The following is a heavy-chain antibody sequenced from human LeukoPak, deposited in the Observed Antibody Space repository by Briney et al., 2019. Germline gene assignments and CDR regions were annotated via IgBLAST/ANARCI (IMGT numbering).Heavy chain of an antibody. D-gene: IGHD3-10*01. J-gene: IGHJ4*02. Sequence: PGGSLGLSCAASGFTFSDYYMSWIRQAPGKGLEWVALISYDGSNKYYADSVKDRFTISRDNSKNTLYLQMNSLRAEDTAVYYCARVSGLLRRGPHYFDYWGQGTLVTVSS. CDR2: ISYDGSNK. CDR1: GFTFSDYY. V-gene: IGHV3-30*03. CDR3: ARVSGLLRRGPHYFDY.